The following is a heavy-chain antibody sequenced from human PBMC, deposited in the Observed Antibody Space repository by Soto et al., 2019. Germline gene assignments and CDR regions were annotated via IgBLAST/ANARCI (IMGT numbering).Heavy chain of an antibody. J-gene: IGHJ1*01. D-gene: IGHD3-22*01. CDR3: ARDWVYYDSSGYYRAEYFQH. CDR2: ISAYNGNT. V-gene: IGHV1-18*01. Sequence: ASVKVCCKASGYTFTSYGISWVRQAPGQGLEWMGWISAYNGNTNYAQKLQGRVTMTTDTSTSTAYMELRSLRSDDTAVYYCARDWVYYDSSGYYRAEYFQHWGQGTLVTVSS. CDR1: GYTFTSYG.